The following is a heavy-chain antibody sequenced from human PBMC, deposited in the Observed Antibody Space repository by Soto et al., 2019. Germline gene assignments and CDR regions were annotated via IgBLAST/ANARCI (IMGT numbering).Heavy chain of an antibody. V-gene: IGHV4-61*03. D-gene: IGHD5-18*01. Sequence: NPSETLSLTCTVSGGSVSSGSYYWSWIRQPPGKGLEWIGYIYNSGSTNYNPSLKSRVTISVDTSKNHFSLKLSSVTAADTAVYYCARAGDTAMVTLDYWGQGTLVTVSS. CDR2: IYNSGST. CDR3: ARAGDTAMVTLDY. J-gene: IGHJ4*02. CDR1: GGSVSSGSYY.